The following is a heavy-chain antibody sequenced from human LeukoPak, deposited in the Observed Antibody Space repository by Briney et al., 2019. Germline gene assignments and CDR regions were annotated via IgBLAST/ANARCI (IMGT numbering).Heavy chain of an antibody. CDR1: GGSISSYS. CDR3: ARESGSQNY. CDR2: IYASGST. J-gene: IGHJ4*02. V-gene: IGHV4-4*07. Sequence: PAETLSLTCSVSGGSISSYSWTWIRQPAGKGLEWIGRIYASGSTKYNPSLKSRLTMSIDTSKNQFSLKLSSVTAADTAVYYCARESGSQNYWGQGTLVTVSS. D-gene: IGHD1-26*01.